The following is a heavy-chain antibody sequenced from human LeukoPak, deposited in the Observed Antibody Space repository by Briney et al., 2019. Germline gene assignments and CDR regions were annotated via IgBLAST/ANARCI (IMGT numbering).Heavy chain of an antibody. CDR3: ARDQGGSFDY. D-gene: IGHD1-26*01. Sequence: GGSLRLSCAASGFTFSSYAMHWVRQAPGKGLEWVAVISYHGSNKYYADSVKGRFTISRDNSKNTLYLQMNSLRAEDTAVYYCARDQGGSFDYWGQGTLVTVSS. CDR1: GFTFSSYA. V-gene: IGHV3-30*04. CDR2: ISYHGSNK. J-gene: IGHJ4*02.